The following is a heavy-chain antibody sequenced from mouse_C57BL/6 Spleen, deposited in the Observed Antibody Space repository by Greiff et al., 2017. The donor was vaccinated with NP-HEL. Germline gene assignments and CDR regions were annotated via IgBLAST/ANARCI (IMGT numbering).Heavy chain of an antibody. J-gene: IGHJ1*03. V-gene: IGHV1-50*01. CDR1: GYTFTSYW. Sequence: VQLQQPGAELVKPGASVKLSCKASGYTFTSYWMQWVKQRPGQGLEWIGEIDPSDSYTNYNQKFKGKATLTVDTSSSTAYMQLSSLTSEDSAVYYCARRGSNGSSSYWYFDVWGKGTTVTVSS. D-gene: IGHD1-1*01. CDR2: IDPSDSYT. CDR3: ARRGSNGSSSYWYFDV.